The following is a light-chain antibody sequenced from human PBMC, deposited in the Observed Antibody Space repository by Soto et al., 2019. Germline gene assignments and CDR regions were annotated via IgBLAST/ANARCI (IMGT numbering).Light chain of an antibody. CDR2: DAS. J-gene: IGKJ1*01. CDR1: QSISSW. CDR3: QQYNSYSRT. V-gene: IGKV1-5*01. Sequence: QMTQSPSTLSASVGDRVTITCRASQSISSWLAWYQQKPGKAPRLLIYDASSLESGVPSRFSGSGSGTQFTLTISSLQPDDFATYYCQQYNSYSRTFGQGTKV.